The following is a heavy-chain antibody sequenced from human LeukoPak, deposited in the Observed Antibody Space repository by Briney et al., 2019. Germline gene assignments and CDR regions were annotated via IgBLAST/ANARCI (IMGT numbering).Heavy chain of an antibody. CDR1: GGTVSNYG. CDR3: VRVRDGYNDAHDI. D-gene: IGHD5-24*01. J-gene: IGHJ3*02. CDR2: INPSGGST. Sequence: ASVKVSCKASGGTVSNYGISWVRQAPGQGLEWMGIINPSGGSTNYAQNFQGRVTMTRDTSTSTVYMELSSLRSEDTAVYYCVRVRDGYNDAHDIWGQGTMVTVPS. V-gene: IGHV1-46*01.